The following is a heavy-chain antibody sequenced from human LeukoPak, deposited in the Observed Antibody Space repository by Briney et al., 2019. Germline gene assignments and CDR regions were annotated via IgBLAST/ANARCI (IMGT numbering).Heavy chain of an antibody. CDR3: AKDHGSSWYFDY. D-gene: IGHD6-13*01. V-gene: IGHV3-23*01. J-gene: IGHJ4*02. CDR2: IGGNGGST. CDR1: GFTFRYYA. Sequence: GGSLRLSCAASGFTFRYYAMNWVRQAPGKGLEWVSVIGGNGGSTYYSDSVNGRFTISRDNSQNMLYLHMNTLRADDTAVYYCAKDHGSSWYFDYWGQGALVTVSS.